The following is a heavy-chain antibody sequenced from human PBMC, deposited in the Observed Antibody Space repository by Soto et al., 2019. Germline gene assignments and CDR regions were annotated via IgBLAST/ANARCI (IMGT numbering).Heavy chain of an antibody. CDR2: ISWNSASM. D-gene: IGHD6-13*01. Sequence: GGSLRLSCAASGFTFDDYAMHWVRQAPGKGLEWVSGISWNSASMDYADSVKDRFSISRDNAENSLYLQMNSLRVEDTALYYCARDRAAGGYWGQGTLVTVSS. CDR1: GFTFDDYA. J-gene: IGHJ4*02. CDR3: ARDRAAGGY. V-gene: IGHV3-9*01.